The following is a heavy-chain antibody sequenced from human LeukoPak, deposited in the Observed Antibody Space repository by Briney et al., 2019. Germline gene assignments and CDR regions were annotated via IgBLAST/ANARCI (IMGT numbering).Heavy chain of an antibody. J-gene: IGHJ4*02. CDR2: IYYSGST. CDR3: ARQPCSGGSCRFDY. CDR1: GGSISSSSYY. Sequence: SETLSLTCTVSGGSISSSSYYWGWIRQPPGKELEWIGSIYYSGSTYYNPSLKSRVTISVDTSKNQFSLKLSSVTAADTAVYYCARQPCSGGSCRFDYWGQGTLVTVSS. V-gene: IGHV4-39*01. D-gene: IGHD2-15*01.